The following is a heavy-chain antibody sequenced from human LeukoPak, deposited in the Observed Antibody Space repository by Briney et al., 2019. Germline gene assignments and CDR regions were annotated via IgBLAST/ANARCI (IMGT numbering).Heavy chain of an antibody. CDR2: IYTSGST. V-gene: IGHV4-61*02. J-gene: IGHJ6*03. Sequence: SQTLSLTCTVSGGSISSGSYYWSWIRQPAGKGLEWIGRIYTSGSTNYNPSLKSRVTISVDTSKNQFSLKLSSVTAADTAVYYCARDRTTYGSVDYYYMDVRGKGTTVTISS. CDR1: GGSISSGSYY. CDR3: ARDRTTYGSVDYYYMDV. D-gene: IGHD4-17*01.